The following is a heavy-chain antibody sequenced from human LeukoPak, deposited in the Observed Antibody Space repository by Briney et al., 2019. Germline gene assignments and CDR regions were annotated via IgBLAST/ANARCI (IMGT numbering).Heavy chain of an antibody. CDR1: GGTFSSYA. CDR2: IIPILGIA. Sequence: SVKVSCKASGGTFSSYAISWVRQAPGQGLEWMGRIIPILGIANYAQKFQGRVTITADKSTSTAYMELSSLRSEDTAVYYCARELTAAATHSYWYFELWGRGTLVTVSS. D-gene: IGHD6-13*01. CDR3: ARELTAAATHSYWYFEL. J-gene: IGHJ2*01. V-gene: IGHV1-69*04.